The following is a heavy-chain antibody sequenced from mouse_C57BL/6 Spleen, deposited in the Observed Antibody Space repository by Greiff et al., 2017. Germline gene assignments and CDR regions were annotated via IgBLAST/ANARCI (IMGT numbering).Heavy chain of an antibody. CDR2: IYPGDGDT. CDR3: ARSTTVVPLYYFDY. V-gene: IGHV1-82*01. Sequence: VQLQQSGPELVKPGASVKISCKASGYAFSSSWMNWVKQRPGKGLEWIGRIYPGDGDTNYNGKFKGKATLTADKSSSTAYMQLSSLTSEDSAVYFCARSTTVVPLYYFDYWGQGTTLTVSS. D-gene: IGHD1-1*01. J-gene: IGHJ2*01. CDR1: GYAFSSSW.